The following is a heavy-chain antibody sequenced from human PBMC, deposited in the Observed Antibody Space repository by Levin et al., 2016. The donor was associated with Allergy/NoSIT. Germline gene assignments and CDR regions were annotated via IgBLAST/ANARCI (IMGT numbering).Heavy chain of an antibody. Sequence: WVRQAPGQGLEWMGWINPNSGGTNYAQKFQGWVTMTRDTSISTAYMELSRLRSDDTAVYYCATTFLSGVGGWYGAFDIWGQGTMVTVSS. CDR3: ATTFLSGVGGWYGAFDI. CDR2: INPNSGGT. V-gene: IGHV1-2*04. D-gene: IGHD6-19*01. J-gene: IGHJ3*02.